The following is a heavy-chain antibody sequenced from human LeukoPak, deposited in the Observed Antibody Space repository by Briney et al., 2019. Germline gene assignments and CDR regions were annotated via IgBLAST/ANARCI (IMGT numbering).Heavy chain of an antibody. V-gene: IGHV4-59*01. CDR2: IYYSGRT. CDR1: AGCITSDY. CDR3: ARGFYSLHY. Sequence: SQRLSLTLSCSAGCITSDYWSLIRLPQATGLEWIGYIYYSGRTYYNLSLKSRITISVDNSKNQFSLKLSSVIAADAAVYYCARGFYSLHYWGQGTLVSVSS. D-gene: IGHD4-11*01. J-gene: IGHJ4*02.